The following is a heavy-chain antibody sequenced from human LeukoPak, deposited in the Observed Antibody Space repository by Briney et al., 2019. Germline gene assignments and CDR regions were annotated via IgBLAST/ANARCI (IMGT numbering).Heavy chain of an antibody. V-gene: IGHV1-24*01. CDR1: GYTLTELS. Sequence: EASVKVSCKVSGYTLTELSMHWVRQAPGKGLEWMGGFDPEDGETIYAQKFQGRVTMTEDTSTDTAYMELSSLRSGDTAVYYCATSGWTPGYFDYWGQGTLVTVSS. CDR3: ATSGWTPGYFDY. J-gene: IGHJ4*02. CDR2: FDPEDGET. D-gene: IGHD6-19*01.